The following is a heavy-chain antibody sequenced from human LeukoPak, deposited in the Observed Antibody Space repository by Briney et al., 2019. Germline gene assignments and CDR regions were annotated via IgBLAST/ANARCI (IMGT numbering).Heavy chain of an antibody. CDR2: IKQDGSEK. CDR1: GFTFSSYW. D-gene: IGHD5-12*01. Sequence: GGSLRLSCAASGFTFSSYWMSWVRQAPGKGLEWVANIKQDGSEKYYVDSVKGRFTISRDNAKNSLYLQMNSLRAEDTALYYCAKSGYSGYDFKWYFDYWGQGTLVTVSS. J-gene: IGHJ4*02. CDR3: AKSGYSGYDFKWYFDY. V-gene: IGHV3-7*03.